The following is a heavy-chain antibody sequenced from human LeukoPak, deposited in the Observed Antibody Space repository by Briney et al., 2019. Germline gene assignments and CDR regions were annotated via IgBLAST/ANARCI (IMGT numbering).Heavy chain of an antibody. J-gene: IGHJ3*02. CDR3: ARVSSVVVTASNAFDI. Sequence: PSETLSLTCAVYGGSFSGYYWSWIRQPPGKGLEWIGEINHSGSTNYNPSLKSRVTISVDTSKNQFSLKLSSVTAADTAVYYCARVSSVVVTASNAFDIWGQGTMVTVSS. D-gene: IGHD2-21*02. CDR2: INHSGST. V-gene: IGHV4-34*01. CDR1: GGSFSGYY.